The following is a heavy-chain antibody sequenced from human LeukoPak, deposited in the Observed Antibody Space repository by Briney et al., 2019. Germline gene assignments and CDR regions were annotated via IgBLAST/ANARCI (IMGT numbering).Heavy chain of an antibody. CDR1: GLTVSSSY. V-gene: IGHV3-53*01. D-gene: IGHD3-10*01. J-gene: IGHJ6*02. CDR3: ARRVTSGSGSPYGLDV. CDR2: IYNDGST. Sequence: PGGSLRLSCAASGLTVSSSYMSWVRQAPGKGLEWVSIIYNDGSTYYADSMKGRFTISRDNAKNTVYLQMDSLRAEDAAVYYCARRVTSGSGSPYGLDVWGQGTTVTVSS.